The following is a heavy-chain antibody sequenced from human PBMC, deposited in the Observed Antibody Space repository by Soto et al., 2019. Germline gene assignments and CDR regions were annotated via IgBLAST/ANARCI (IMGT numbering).Heavy chain of an antibody. CDR2: MYYSGST. D-gene: IGHD3-22*01. CDR1: SGSINSGSYY. J-gene: IGHJ4*02. Sequence: QLQLQESGPGQVEPSETLSLTCTVSSGSINSGSYYWGWIRQPPGKGLEWIGTMYYSGSTYYNSSLKSRVTISVDTSKNQFSLKLRSVTAADTAVYYCARHSDSSGHIMDYWGQGTLVTVSA. CDR3: ARHSDSSGHIMDY. V-gene: IGHV4-39*01.